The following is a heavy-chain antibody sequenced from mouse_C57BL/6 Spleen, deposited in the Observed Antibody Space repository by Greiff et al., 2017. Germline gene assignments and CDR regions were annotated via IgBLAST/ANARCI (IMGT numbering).Heavy chain of an antibody. D-gene: IGHD2-4*01. CDR3: ARDVGLDYFDY. J-gene: IGHJ2*01. CDR2: ISDGGSYP. CDR1: GFTFSSYA. Sequence: EVQVVESGGGLVKPGGSLKLSCAASGFTFSSYAMSWVRQTPEKRLAWVATISDGGSYPYSPDNVKGRFTISRDNAKNNLYLQMSHLKSEDTAMYYCARDVGLDYFDYWGQGTTLTVSS. V-gene: IGHV5-4*01.